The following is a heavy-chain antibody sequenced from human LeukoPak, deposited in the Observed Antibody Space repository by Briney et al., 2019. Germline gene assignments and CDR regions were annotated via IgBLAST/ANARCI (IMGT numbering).Heavy chain of an antibody. CDR2: TYYRSKWYN. CDR1: GDSVSCNSAA. CDR3: ATHHFHF. J-gene: IGHJ4*02. Sequence: SQTLSLTCAISGDSVSCNSAAWNWIRQSPSRGLEWLGRTYYRSKWYNDYGLSVESRITINPDTSKNHFSLQLNSVTPEDTAVYYCATHHFHFWGQGTLVTVSS. V-gene: IGHV6-1*01.